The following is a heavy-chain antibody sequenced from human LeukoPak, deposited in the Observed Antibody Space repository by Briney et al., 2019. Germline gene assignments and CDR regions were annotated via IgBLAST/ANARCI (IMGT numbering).Heavy chain of an antibody. CDR1: GFTFNTYT. CDR3: ARDAGHCSSTSCCIDY. D-gene: IGHD2-2*01. Sequence: GGSLRLSCAASGFTFNTYTMHWLRQAPGKGLEWVAIISYDENYKYYADSVKGRFTISRDNSKNTLFLQTNSLRAEDTAVYYCARDAGHCSSTSCCIDYWGRGTLVTVSS. V-gene: IGHV3-30*04. CDR2: ISYDENYK. J-gene: IGHJ4*02.